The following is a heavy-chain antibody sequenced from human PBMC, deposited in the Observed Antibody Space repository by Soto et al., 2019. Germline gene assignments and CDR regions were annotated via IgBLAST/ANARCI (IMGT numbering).Heavy chain of an antibody. CDR2: ISVYNGKT. CDR3: TRARYCSSPSCYNHYYYGMDI. J-gene: IGHJ6*01. Sequence: QVQLVQSGGEVKKPGASVKVSCQASGYTFTSYGISWVRQAPGQGLEWMGWISVYNGKTNYAQKFQGRVTMTIDTSTTTAYLEVRRRRLDDTAVYYCTRARYCSSPSCYNHYYYGMDIWGQGTTVTVSS. D-gene: IGHD2-2*02. V-gene: IGHV1-18*04. CDR1: GYTFTSYG.